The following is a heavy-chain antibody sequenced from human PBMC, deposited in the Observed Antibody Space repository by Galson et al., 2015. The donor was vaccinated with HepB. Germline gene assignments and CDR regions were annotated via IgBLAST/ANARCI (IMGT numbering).Heavy chain of an antibody. CDR3: ARGLYFHASNGVRDDAFGI. CDR2: ISHSGST. J-gene: IGHJ3*02. Sequence: ETLSLTCAVYGGSFSGYYWSWIRQPPGKGLEWIGEISHSGSTNYNPSLKSRVTISLDASKNQFSLKLSPVTAADTAVYYCARGLYFHASNGVRDDAFGIWGQGTMVTVSS. D-gene: IGHD3-3*01. V-gene: IGHV4-34*01. CDR1: GGSFSGYY.